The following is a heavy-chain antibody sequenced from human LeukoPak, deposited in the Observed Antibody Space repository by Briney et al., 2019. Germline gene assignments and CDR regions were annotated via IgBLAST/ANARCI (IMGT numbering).Heavy chain of an antibody. CDR1: GYSFTSYW. V-gene: IGHV5-51*01. CDR3: ARQRIAALGDD. D-gene: IGHD6-13*01. Sequence: GESLKIFCKGSGYSFTSYWNGWVRQMPGKGLEWMGIIYPGDSDTRYIPSFQGQVTISADKSISTAYLQWSSLKASDTAMYYCARQRIAALGDDWGQGTLVTVSS. CDR2: IYPGDSDT. J-gene: IGHJ4*02.